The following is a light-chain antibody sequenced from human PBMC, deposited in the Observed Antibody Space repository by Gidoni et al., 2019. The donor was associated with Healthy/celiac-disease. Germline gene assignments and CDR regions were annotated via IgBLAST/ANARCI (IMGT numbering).Light chain of an antibody. CDR1: SSDVGGYNY. V-gene: IGLV2-8*01. CDR2: EVS. J-gene: IGLJ2*01. CDR3: SSYAGSNNYVV. Sequence: QSALTQPPSASGSPGQSVTISCTGTSSDVGGYNYVSWYQQRPGKAPKLMIYEVSKRPSGVPDRFSGSKSGNTASLTVSGLQAEGEADYYCSSYAGSNNYVVVGGGTKLTVL.